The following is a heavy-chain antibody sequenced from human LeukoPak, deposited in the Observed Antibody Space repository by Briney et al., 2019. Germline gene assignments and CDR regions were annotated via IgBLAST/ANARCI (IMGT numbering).Heavy chain of an antibody. CDR2: ISHRGIT. Sequence: PSETLSLTCSVYGGSLINYFCHWIRQAPGKGLEWIGEISHRGITKHNPALKSRVTMSQDTSRSQFSLKMTSVTGADTAVYYCAIFMDVVPGTMPWGPGTLVTVSS. CDR3: AIFMDVVPGTMP. CDR1: GGSLINYF. D-gene: IGHD2-2*01. J-gene: IGHJ4*02. V-gene: IGHV4-34*01.